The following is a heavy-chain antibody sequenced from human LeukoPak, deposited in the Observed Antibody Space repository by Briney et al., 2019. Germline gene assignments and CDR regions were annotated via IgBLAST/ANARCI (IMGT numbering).Heavy chain of an antibody. J-gene: IGHJ4*02. Sequence: PSETLSLTCTGSGGSISSYYWSWIRQPPGKGLEWIGYIYYSGSTNYNPSLKSRVTISVDTSKNQFSLKLSSVTAADTAVYYCARGGETWLVPAANFHFDYWGQGTLVTVSS. D-gene: IGHD2-2*01. CDR3: ARGGETWLVPAANFHFDY. V-gene: IGHV4-59*01. CDR1: GGSISSYY. CDR2: IYYSGST.